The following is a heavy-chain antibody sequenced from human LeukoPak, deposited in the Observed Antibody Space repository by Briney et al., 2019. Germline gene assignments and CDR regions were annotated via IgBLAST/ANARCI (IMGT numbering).Heavy chain of an antibody. CDR1: GFTFSRYA. J-gene: IGHJ4*02. Sequence: GGSLRLSCSATGFTFSRYAMHWVRQAPGKGLEYVSAVSSNGGSTYYADSVKGRFTISRDNSKNTLYLQMSSLRTEDTAVYYCVKDGSGSYYTYYFDYWGQGILVTVSS. CDR3: VKDGSGSYYTYYFDY. CDR2: VSSNGGST. V-gene: IGHV3-64D*06. D-gene: IGHD3-10*01.